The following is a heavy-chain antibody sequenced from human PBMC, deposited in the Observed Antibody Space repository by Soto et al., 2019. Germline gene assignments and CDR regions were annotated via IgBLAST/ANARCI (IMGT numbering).Heavy chain of an antibody. D-gene: IGHD3-10*01. J-gene: IGHJ5*02. V-gene: IGHV4-31*03. Sequence: SETLSLTCTVSGGSISSGGYYWSWIRQHPGKGLEWIGYIYYSGSTYYNPSLKSRVTISVDTSKNQFSLKLSSVTAADTAVYYCARDPGTALHNWFDPWGQGTLVTVSS. CDR2: IYYSGST. CDR3: ARDPGTALHNWFDP. CDR1: GGSISSGGYY.